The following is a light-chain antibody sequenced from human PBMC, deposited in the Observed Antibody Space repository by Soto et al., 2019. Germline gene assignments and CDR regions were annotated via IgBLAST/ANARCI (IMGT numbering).Light chain of an antibody. CDR1: TGAVTSGNY. V-gene: IGLV7-43*01. Sequence: QTVVTQEPSLTVSPGGTGTLTCASSTGAVTSGNYPSWFQQKPGQAPRTLIYTTNDKHSWTPARFSGSLLGDKAALTLSGVQPEDEAEYYCLLYYGSAQLVFGGGTKLTVL. CDR2: TTN. J-gene: IGLJ3*02. CDR3: LLYYGSAQLV.